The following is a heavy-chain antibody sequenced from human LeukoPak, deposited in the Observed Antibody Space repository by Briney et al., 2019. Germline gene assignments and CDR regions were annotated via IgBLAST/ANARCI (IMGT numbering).Heavy chain of an antibody. CDR1: GFTFSSHT. CDR3: ARNQFGYSYYYGMDV. J-gene: IGHJ6*02. Sequence: GGSLRLSCAASGFTFSSHTMHWVRQAPGKGLEWVAVISYDGSDKYYSDSVKGRFTISRDNSKNTLYLQMNSLRAEDTAVYYCARNQFGYSYYYGMDVWGQGTTVTVSS. D-gene: IGHD5-18*01. CDR2: ISYDGSDK. V-gene: IGHV3-30*04.